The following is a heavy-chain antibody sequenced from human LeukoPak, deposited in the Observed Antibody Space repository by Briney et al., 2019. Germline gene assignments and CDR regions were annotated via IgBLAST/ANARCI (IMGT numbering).Heavy chain of an antibody. V-gene: IGHV3-15*01. CDR1: GFTFSNAW. D-gene: IGHD3-3*01. CDR2: IKSKTDGGTT. J-gene: IGHJ4*02. Sequence: PGGSLRLSCAASGFTFSNAWMSWVRQAPGKGLEWVGRIKSKTDGGTTDYDAPVKGRFTISRDDSKNTLCLEMYSLKTEDTAMYYCMYFWSGSSLVGYWGQGTLVTVSS. CDR3: MYFWSGSSLVGY.